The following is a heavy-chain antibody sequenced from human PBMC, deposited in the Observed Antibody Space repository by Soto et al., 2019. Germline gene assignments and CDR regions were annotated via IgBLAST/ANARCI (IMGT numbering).Heavy chain of an antibody. Sequence: QVQLQESGPGLVKPSGTLSLTCAVSGDSISSPKWWTWLRQPPGKGLEWIGDLLHSGTTNYNPSLKSRVILSVDKSQSQFSLSPTSVTAADPAIYYCAYSSGWYRHDVWGQGTSVTVSS. CDR3: AYSSGWYRHDV. J-gene: IGHJ3*01. CDR2: LLHSGTT. D-gene: IGHD6-19*01. CDR1: GDSISSPKW. V-gene: IGHV4-4*02.